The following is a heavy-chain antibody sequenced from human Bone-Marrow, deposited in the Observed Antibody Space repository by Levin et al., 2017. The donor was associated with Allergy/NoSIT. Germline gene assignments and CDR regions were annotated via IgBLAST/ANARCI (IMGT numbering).Heavy chain of an antibody. CDR2: IYHGGIT. CDR1: GGSVGSGGYY. Sequence: SQTLSLTCSVSGGSVGSGGYYWSWVRQRPGTGLEWIGYIYHGGITKYNPAYDSRAVISVNMSKDQLSLRLMSVTATDTAVYYCTSDGGTGSFYNRPFHFWGQGILVTVSS. D-gene: IGHD3-10*01. CDR3: TSDGGTGSFYNRPFHF. J-gene: IGHJ4*02. V-gene: IGHV4-31*03.